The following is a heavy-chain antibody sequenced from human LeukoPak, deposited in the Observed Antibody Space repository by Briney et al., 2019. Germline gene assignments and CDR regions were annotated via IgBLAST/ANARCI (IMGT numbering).Heavy chain of an antibody. CDR2: IYYSGST. CDR3: ARLVRGGNSPYFYYYGMDV. D-gene: IGHD4-23*01. CDR1: VGSISSYY. J-gene: IGHJ6*02. Sequence: PSETLSLTCTVSVGSISSYYWNWIRQPPGKGLEWIGYIYYSGSTNYNPSLKSRVTISVDTSKTQFSLKLSSVTAADTAVYYCARLVRGGNSPYFYYYGMDVWGQGTTVTVSS. V-gene: IGHV4-59*01.